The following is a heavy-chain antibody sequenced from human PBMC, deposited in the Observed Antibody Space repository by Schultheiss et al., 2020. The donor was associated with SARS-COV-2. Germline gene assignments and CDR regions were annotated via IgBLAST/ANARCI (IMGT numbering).Heavy chain of an antibody. D-gene: IGHD1-26*01. Sequence: GESLKISCAASGFTFSSYGMHWVRQAPGKGLEWVAVISYDGTNKYYADSVKGRFTISRDNSKNTLYLQMNSLRAEDTAVYYCARDADHLVGATNSLFDYWGQGTLVTVSS. V-gene: IGHV3-30*12. CDR1: GFTFSSYG. CDR2: ISYDGTNK. J-gene: IGHJ4*02. CDR3: ARDADHLVGATNSLFDY.